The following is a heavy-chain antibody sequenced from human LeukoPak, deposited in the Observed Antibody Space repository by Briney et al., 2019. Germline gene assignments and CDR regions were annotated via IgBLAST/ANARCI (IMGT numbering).Heavy chain of an antibody. Sequence: GRSLRLSCAASGFTFSSYAMHWVRQAPGKGLEWVAVISYDGSNKYYADSVKGRFTISRDNSKNTLYLQMNSLRAEDTAVYYCARENYGDYGGAFDYWGQGTLVTVSS. D-gene: IGHD4-17*01. CDR3: ARENYGDYGGAFDY. CDR1: GFTFSSYA. CDR2: ISYDGSNK. J-gene: IGHJ4*02. V-gene: IGHV3-30-3*01.